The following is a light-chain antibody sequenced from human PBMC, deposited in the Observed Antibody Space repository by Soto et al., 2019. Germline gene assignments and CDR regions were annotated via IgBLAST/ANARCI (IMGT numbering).Light chain of an antibody. Sequence: DLPMTQSPSSLFASVRDRVTITCRASQSINTYLNWYQQKPGRAPNLLIFAASTLQSGVPSRFSGRGSGTEFTLTISSLQPEDFATYYCQQSYITPQTFGQGTKLEIK. CDR1: QSINTY. CDR3: QQSYITPQT. J-gene: IGKJ2*01. CDR2: AAS. V-gene: IGKV1-39*01.